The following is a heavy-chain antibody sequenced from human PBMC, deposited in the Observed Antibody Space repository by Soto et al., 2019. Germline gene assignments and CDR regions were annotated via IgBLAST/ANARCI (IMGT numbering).Heavy chain of an antibody. Sequence: QVQLVQSGAEVKKPGSSVRVSCKASGGTFSSYAISWVRQAPGQGHEWMGGIIPIFDTADYAQKFQGRVTITAYESTSTAYMELSSLRSEDTAVYYCATHPMATLTYYSGMDVWGQGTTVTVSS. V-gene: IGHV1-69*12. CDR3: ATHPMATLTYYSGMDV. D-gene: IGHD5-12*01. J-gene: IGHJ6*02. CDR2: IIPIFDTA. CDR1: GGTFSSYA.